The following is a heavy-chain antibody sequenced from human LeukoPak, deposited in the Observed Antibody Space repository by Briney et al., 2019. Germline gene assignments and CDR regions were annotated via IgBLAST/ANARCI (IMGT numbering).Heavy chain of an antibody. Sequence: QPGGSLRLSCAASGFTFSGYWMYWVRQAPGKGLVWVSPINSDGSSTNYADSVKGRFTISRDNAKNTLYLQVNSLRADDTAVYYCARHLGTSSDHWGQGTLVTVSS. CDR2: INSDGSST. V-gene: IGHV3-74*01. CDR3: ARHLGTSSDH. D-gene: IGHD7-27*01. CDR1: GFTFSGYW. J-gene: IGHJ4*02.